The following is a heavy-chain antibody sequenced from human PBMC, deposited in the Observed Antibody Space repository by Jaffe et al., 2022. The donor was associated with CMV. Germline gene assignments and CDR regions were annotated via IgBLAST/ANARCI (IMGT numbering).Heavy chain of an antibody. V-gene: IGHV1-46*01. CDR3: ARDRGYDILTGYYSWYYYYGMDV. CDR1: GYTFTSYY. D-gene: IGHD3-9*01. J-gene: IGHJ6*02. Sequence: QVQLVQSGAEVKKPGASVKVSCKASGYTFTSYYMHWVRQAPGQGLEWMGIINPSGGSTSYAQKFQGRVTMTRDTSTSTVYMELSSLRSEDTAVYYCARDRGYDILTGYYSWYYYYGMDVWGQGTTVTVSS. CDR2: INPSGGST.